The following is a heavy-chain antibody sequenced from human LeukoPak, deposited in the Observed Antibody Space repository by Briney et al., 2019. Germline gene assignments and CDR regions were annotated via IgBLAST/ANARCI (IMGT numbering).Heavy chain of an antibody. Sequence: PGGSMRLSCTVYGFAFSGYAMSWVRQAPGKGPEWVSSIGARGDVTYSADSVKGRFTISRDNSKRTLFLQMNSLRAEDTAVYYCAKVHYTASFPASFPGRNYFDSWGQGSLVTVSP. D-gene: IGHD1-26*01. J-gene: IGHJ4*02. CDR2: IGARGDVT. CDR3: AKVHYTASFPASFPGRNYFDS. V-gene: IGHV3-23*01. CDR1: GFAFSGYA.